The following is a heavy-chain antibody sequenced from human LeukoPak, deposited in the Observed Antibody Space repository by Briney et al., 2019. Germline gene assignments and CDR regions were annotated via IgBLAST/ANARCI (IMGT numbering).Heavy chain of an antibody. J-gene: IGHJ4*02. D-gene: IGHD2-2*01. V-gene: IGHV3-21*01. CDR3: ARGPSVVAVGPPDY. CDR1: LFSYSYYI. CDR2: ISSSSTYI. Sequence: GGALRLSCAASLFSYSYYIMNGVRQAPGKGLAWVASISSSSTYIHYADSAKGRFTISRDNSKNKNSLYLQMSSLRVEDTAVYYCARGPSVVAVGPPDYWGQGTLVTVSS.